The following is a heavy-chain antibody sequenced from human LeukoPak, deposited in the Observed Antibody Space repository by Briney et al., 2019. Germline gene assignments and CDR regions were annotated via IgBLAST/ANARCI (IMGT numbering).Heavy chain of an antibody. Sequence: GGPLRLLCTAYGYIFSLWQALCLRQAPGKGLVWVSRINGDGSNINYADFVRGRFTISRDNAKNTLYLQINSLRAEDTAVYFGACPGATADFYNYYWGQGTLVTVSS. CDR1: GYIFSLWQ. V-gene: IGHV3-74*01. J-gene: IGHJ4*02. CDR3: ACPGATADFYNYY. CDR2: INGDGSNI. D-gene: IGHD1-1*01.